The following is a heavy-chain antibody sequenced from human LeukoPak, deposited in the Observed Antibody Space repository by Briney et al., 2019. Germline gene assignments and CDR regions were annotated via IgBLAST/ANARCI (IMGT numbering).Heavy chain of an antibody. V-gene: IGHV3-53*01. Sequence: GGSLGLSCAASEFTVRSNSMNWVGQAPGKGLEWVSIIYSDGPTYYANSVKGRFTISRDNSKNTLYLQMNSLRAEDTAVYYCARDQAWGQGTLVTVSS. CDR1: EFTVRSNS. J-gene: IGHJ4*02. CDR3: ARDQA. CDR2: IYSDGPT.